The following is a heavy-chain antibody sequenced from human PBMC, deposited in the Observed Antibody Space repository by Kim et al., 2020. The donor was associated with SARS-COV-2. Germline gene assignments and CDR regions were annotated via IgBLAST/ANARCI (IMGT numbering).Heavy chain of an antibody. D-gene: IGHD3-22*01. CDR3: ARENYDSSGNFDY. Sequence: YNPSLKSRVTTSVDTSKNQFSLELSSVTAADTAVYYCARENYDSSGNFDYWGQGTLVTVSS. J-gene: IGHJ4*02. V-gene: IGHV4-31*02.